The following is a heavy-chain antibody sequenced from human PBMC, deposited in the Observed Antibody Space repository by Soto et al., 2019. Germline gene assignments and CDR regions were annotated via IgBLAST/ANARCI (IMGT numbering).Heavy chain of an antibody. V-gene: IGHV1-69*13. Sequence: SVKVSCKASGGTFSSYAISWVRQAPGQGLEWMGGIIPIFGTANYAQKFQGRFTITADESTSTAYMELSSLRSEDTAVYYCAARERITIFGVVIPPGYYGMDVWGQGTTVTVSS. CDR2: IIPIFGTA. D-gene: IGHD3-3*01. CDR3: AARERITIFGVVIPPGYYGMDV. J-gene: IGHJ6*02. CDR1: GGTFSSYA.